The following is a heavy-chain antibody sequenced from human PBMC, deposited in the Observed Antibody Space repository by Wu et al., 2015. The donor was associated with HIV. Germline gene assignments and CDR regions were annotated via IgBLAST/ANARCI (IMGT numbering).Heavy chain of an antibody. CDR2: INPSGGTP. CDR1: GYTFFAYY. D-gene: IGHD3-22*01. V-gene: IGHV1-46*01. CDR3: ARGGRYYYDSSGYVYWYFDL. J-gene: IGHJ2*01. Sequence: VQMVQSETEVKKYGASVKISCKTSGYTFFAYYIHWVRQAPGQGLEWMGVINPSGGTPTYAQKYQGRVTVTRDTSTSTAYMELSSLRSEDTAVYYCARGGRYYYDSSGYVYWYFDLVGPWPPVVTV.